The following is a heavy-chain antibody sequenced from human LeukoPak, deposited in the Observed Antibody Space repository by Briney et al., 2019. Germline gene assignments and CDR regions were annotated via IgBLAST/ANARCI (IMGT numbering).Heavy chain of an antibody. Sequence: GGSLRLSCAASGFTLSSYAMSWVRQAPGKGLEWVSGINWNGGSTGYADSVKGRFTISRDNAKNSLYLQMNSLRAEDTALYYCARRGYSYGGSFDYWGQGTLVTVSS. CDR1: GFTLSSYA. D-gene: IGHD5-18*01. CDR3: ARRGYSYGGSFDY. J-gene: IGHJ4*02. CDR2: INWNGGST. V-gene: IGHV3-20*04.